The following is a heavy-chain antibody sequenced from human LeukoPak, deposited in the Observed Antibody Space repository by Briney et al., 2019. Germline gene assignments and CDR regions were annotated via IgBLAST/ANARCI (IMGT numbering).Heavy chain of an antibody. Sequence: TLSLTCTVSGGSSVSRGGYYWSWIRKHPEKGLEWIGYFYHRASYNPSLKSRVTISVDTSKNQFSLRLTSVTAADTALYYCVREGEYGEDYYWGQGIQVIVSS. D-gene: IGHD4-17*01. CDR3: VREGEYGEDYY. CDR1: GGSSVSRGGYY. CDR2: FYHRA. J-gene: IGHJ4*02. V-gene: IGHV4-31*03.